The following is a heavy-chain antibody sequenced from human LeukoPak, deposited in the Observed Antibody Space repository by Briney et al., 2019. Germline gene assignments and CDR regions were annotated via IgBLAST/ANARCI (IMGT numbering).Heavy chain of an antibody. Sequence: SETLSLTCAVYGGSFSGYYWSWIRQPPGKGLEWIGEINHSGSTNYNPPLKSRVTISVDTSKNQFSLKLSSVTAADTAVYYCARGGYDILTGPRIFDYWGQGTLVTVSS. J-gene: IGHJ4*02. V-gene: IGHV4-34*01. D-gene: IGHD3-9*01. CDR3: ARGGYDILTGPRIFDY. CDR1: GGSFSGYY. CDR2: INHSGST.